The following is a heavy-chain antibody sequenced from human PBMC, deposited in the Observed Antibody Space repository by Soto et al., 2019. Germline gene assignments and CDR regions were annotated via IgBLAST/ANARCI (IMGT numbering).Heavy chain of an antibody. V-gene: IGHV3-21*01. Sequence: GGSLRLSCAASGFTFSSYSMNWVRQAPGKGLEWVSSISSSSSYIYYADSVKGRFTISRDNAKNSLYLQMNSLRAEDTAVYYCATHCSSTSCYDYWFDPWGQGTLVTVSS. CDR3: ATHCSSTSCYDYWFDP. D-gene: IGHD2-2*01. CDR1: GFTFSSYS. J-gene: IGHJ5*02. CDR2: ISSSSSYI.